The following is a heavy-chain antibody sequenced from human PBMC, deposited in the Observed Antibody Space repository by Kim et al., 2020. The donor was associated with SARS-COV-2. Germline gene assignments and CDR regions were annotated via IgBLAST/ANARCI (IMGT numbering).Heavy chain of an antibody. CDR2: ISASGRNT. CDR3: TTYSDYYEY. CDR1: GFTFNSYA. J-gene: IGHJ4*02. D-gene: IGHD4-4*01. Sequence: GGSLRLPCAASGFTFNSYAMTWVRQTPGKGLEWVSSISASGRNTYYADSVKGRFTISRDNSKSTQYLQMNSLRAEDTAVYYCTTYSDYYEYWGQGTLVTVSS. V-gene: IGHV3-23*01.